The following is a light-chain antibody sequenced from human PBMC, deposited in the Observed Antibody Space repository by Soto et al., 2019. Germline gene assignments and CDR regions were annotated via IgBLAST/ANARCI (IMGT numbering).Light chain of an antibody. CDR1: QSIHRW. V-gene: IGKV1-5*01. Sequence: DIQMTQSPSTLSASVGDRVTITCRASQSIHRWLAWYQQKPGKAPKLLIYDASSLRSGVPSRFSGSGSGTEFTLTISSLQPDDFGSYYCQRYNNYYPTFGQGTKLEIK. J-gene: IGKJ2*01. CDR2: DAS. CDR3: QRYNNYYPT.